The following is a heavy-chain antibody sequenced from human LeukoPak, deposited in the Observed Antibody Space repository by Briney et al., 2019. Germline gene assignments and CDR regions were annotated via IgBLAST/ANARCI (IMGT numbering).Heavy chain of an antibody. J-gene: IGHJ4*02. CDR3: ARQWKQLWYVDY. CDR2: TYYNGST. D-gene: IGHD5-18*01. Sequence: SETLSLTCSVTADFINNRSYYWGWIRQPPGKGLEWIGITYYNGSTYYNPSLKSRVTISGDTSKNQFSLKLSSVTAADTAVYYCARQWKQLWYVDYWGQGILVTVSS. CDR1: ADFINNRSYY. V-gene: IGHV4-39*01.